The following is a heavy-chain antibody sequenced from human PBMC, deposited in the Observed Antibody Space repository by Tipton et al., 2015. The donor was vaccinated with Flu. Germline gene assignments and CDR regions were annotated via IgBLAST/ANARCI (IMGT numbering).Heavy chain of an antibody. CDR3: ARDGAIFGVVTPFGY. Sequence: TLSLTCTVSGGSISSSNYYWGWIRQPPGKGLEWIGSIYYGGSTYYNPSLKSRVTISVDTSKNQFSLKLSSVTAADTAVYYCARDGAIFGVVTPFGYWGQGTLVTVSS. D-gene: IGHD3-3*01. CDR2: IYYGGST. V-gene: IGHV4-39*07. CDR1: GGSISSSNYY. J-gene: IGHJ4*02.